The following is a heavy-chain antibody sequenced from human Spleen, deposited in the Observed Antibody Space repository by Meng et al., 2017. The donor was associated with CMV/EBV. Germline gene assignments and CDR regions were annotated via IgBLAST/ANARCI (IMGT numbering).Heavy chain of an antibody. CDR1: GGSISSSSYY. V-gene: IGHV4-39*07. CDR3: ARDDSYDFWSGYYPNYFDY. Sequence: GSLRLSCTVSGGSISSSSYYWGWIRQPPGKGLEWIGSIYYSGSTYYSPSLKSRVTISVDTSKNQFSLKLSSVTAADTAVYYSARDDSYDFWSGYYPNYFDYWGQGTLVTVSS. CDR2: IYYSGST. D-gene: IGHD3-3*01. J-gene: IGHJ4*02.